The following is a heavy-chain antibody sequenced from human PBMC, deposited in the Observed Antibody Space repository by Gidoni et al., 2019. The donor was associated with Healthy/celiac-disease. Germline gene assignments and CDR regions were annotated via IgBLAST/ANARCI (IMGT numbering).Heavy chain of an antibody. CDR2: ISGSGGST. CDR1: GFTFSSYA. D-gene: IGHD3-3*01. CDR3: AKVTLGSRFLDLDYYYGMDV. J-gene: IGHJ6*02. Sequence: EVQLLESGGGLVQPGGSLRLSCAASGFTFSSYAMSWVRQAPGEGLEWVSAISGSGGSTYYADSVKGRFTISRDNSKNTLYLQMNSLRAEDTAVYYCAKVTLGSRFLDLDYYYGMDVWGQGTTVTVSS. V-gene: IGHV3-23*01.